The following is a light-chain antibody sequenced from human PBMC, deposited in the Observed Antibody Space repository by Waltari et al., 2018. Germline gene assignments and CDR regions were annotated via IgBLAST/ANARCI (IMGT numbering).Light chain of an antibody. Sequence: EIMFTHSPGTLSLSPGERATLSCRASQSIRKYLAWYQQKPGQAPSLLIYDASNRATGIPARFSGSGSGTDFSLTISSLEPDDSAVYYCQQYGSLPATFGQGTKVEIK. J-gene: IGKJ1*01. V-gene: IGKV3-11*01. CDR1: QSIRKY. CDR3: QQYGSLPAT. CDR2: DAS.